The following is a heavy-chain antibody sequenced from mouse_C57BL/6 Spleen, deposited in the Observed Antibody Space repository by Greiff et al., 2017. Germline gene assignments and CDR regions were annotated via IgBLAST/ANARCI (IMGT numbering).Heavy chain of an antibody. CDR3: ARQENAMDY. V-gene: IGHV5-6*02. CDR2: ISSGGSYP. CDR1: GFTFSSYG. J-gene: IGHJ4*01. Sequence: EVMLVESGGDLVKPGGSLKLSCAASGFTFSSYGMSWVRQTPDKRLEWVATISSGGSYPYYPDSVKGRFTISRDNAKNTLYLQMSSLKSEDTAMYYCARQENAMDYWGQGTSVTVSS.